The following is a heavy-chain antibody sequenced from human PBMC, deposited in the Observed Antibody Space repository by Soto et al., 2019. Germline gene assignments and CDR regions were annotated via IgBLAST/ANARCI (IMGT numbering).Heavy chain of an antibody. D-gene: IGHD2-15*01. Sequence: QVQLQESGPGLVKPSQTLSLTCTVSGGSISSGGYYWSWIRQHPGKGLEWIGYIYYSGSTYYNPSLKSRVXKSXDXSKNQFSLKLSSVTAADTAVYYCAREVAARTANFDYWGQGTLVTVSS. CDR1: GGSISSGGYY. J-gene: IGHJ4*02. V-gene: IGHV4-31*03. CDR2: IYYSGST. CDR3: AREVAARTANFDY.